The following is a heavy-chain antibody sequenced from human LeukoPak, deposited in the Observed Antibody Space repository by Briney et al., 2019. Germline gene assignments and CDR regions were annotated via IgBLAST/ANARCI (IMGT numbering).Heavy chain of an antibody. CDR2: INPDGSQK. CDR1: GFTFSVQW. CDR3: AKLLGTATKYDS. Sequence: TGGSLRLSCEASGFTFSVQWISWVRQAPGKGLEWVASINPDGSQKLYVDSVKGRFTISRDNTKGSLYLQMNSLGAEDTAMYYCAKLLGTATKYDSWGQGTRVTVSS. D-gene: IGHD5-24*01. V-gene: IGHV3-7*01. J-gene: IGHJ4*02.